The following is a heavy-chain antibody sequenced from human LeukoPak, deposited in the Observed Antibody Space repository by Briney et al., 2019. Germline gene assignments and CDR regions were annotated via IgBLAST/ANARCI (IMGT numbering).Heavy chain of an antibody. D-gene: IGHD3-22*01. J-gene: IGHJ4*02. Sequence: SETLSLTCAVYGGSFSGYYWSWIRQPPGKGLEWIGEINHRGSTNYNPSLKSRVTISVDTSKNQFSLKLSSVTAADTAVYYCARGPVNWDDSSGYYWGQGTLVTVSS. CDR3: ARGPVNWDDSSGYY. CDR2: INHRGST. CDR1: GGSFSGYY. V-gene: IGHV4-34*01.